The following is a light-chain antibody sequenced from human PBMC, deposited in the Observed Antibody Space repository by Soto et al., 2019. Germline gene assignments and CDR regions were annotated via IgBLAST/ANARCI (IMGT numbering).Light chain of an antibody. V-gene: IGKV1-5*01. CDR3: QQYNSYS. Sequence: DIQMTQSPSTLSASVGERVTITCRASQSISSWLAWYQQKPGKAPKLLIYDASSLESGVPSRFSGSGSGTEFNLTISSLQPDDFATYYCQQYNSYSFGQATKVDIK. CDR2: DAS. J-gene: IGKJ1*01. CDR1: QSISSW.